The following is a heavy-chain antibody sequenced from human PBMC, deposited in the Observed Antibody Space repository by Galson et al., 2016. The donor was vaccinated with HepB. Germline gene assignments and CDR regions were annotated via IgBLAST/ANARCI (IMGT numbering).Heavy chain of an antibody. D-gene: IGHD5-24*01. J-gene: IGHJ4*02. Sequence: SLRLSCAASGFTFRSHWVHWVRQVPGKGLVWVSRISPDGSVTNYADSVKGRFTISRDNAKNTLYLQMNSLRAEDTAAYYCAREAERWNYLDYWGQGALVTVSS. CDR3: AREAERWNYLDY. V-gene: IGHV3-74*01. CDR1: GFTFRSHW. CDR2: ISPDGSVT.